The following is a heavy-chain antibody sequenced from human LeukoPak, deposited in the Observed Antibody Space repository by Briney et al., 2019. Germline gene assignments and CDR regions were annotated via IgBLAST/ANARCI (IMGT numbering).Heavy chain of an antibody. V-gene: IGHV4-30-4*01. CDR3: ARAMTTVTTAFFDY. CDR2: IYYSGST. Sequence: SETLSLTCTVSGGSISSGSYYWSWIRQPPGKGLEWIGYIYYSGSTYYNPSLKSRVTISVDTSKNQFSLKLSSVTAADTAVYYCARAMTTVTTAFFDYWGQGTLVTVSS. CDR1: GGSISSGSYY. D-gene: IGHD4-17*01. J-gene: IGHJ4*02.